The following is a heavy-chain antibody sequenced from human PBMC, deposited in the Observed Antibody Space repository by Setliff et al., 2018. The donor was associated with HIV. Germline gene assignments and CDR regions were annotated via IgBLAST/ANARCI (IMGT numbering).Heavy chain of an antibody. CDR3: ARSDWGSKDDY. V-gene: IGHV3-74*01. J-gene: IGHJ4*02. D-gene: IGHD7-27*01. Sequence: GGSLRLSCAASGFTFSNYWMHWVRQVPGKGLVWVSRINNDGSSTSYADSVKGRFTISRDNAKNTLYLQMDSLKTEDTAVYYCARSDWGSKDDYWGQGTLVTVSS. CDR1: GFTFSNYW. CDR2: INNDGSST.